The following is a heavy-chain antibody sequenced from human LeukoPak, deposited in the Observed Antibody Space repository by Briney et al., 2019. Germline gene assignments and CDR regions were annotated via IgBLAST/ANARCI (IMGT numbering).Heavy chain of an antibody. D-gene: IGHD3-10*01. CDR2: IYSGGST. CDR1: GFTVSSNF. Sequence: GGSLRLSCAASGFTVSSNFMSWVRQAPGKGLEWVSIIYSGGSTFYAASVKGRFTISRDNSKNTLYLQMNSLRAEDTAVYYCARGRGSMVRGLLTATYYFDYWGQGTLVTVSS. CDR3: ARGRGSMVRGLLTATYYFDY. J-gene: IGHJ4*02. V-gene: IGHV3-53*01.